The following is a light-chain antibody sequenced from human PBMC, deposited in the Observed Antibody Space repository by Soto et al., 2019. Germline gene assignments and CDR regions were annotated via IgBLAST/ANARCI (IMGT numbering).Light chain of an antibody. V-gene: IGLV1-44*01. J-gene: IGLJ2*01. CDR1: TSNIGANT. CDR3: AAWDDSLDGLI. Sequence: QSVLTQSPSASGTPGQRVTISCSGGTSNIGANTDNWYQQLPGTAPKLLLYHNTQRPSWVPHRFSCSKPGNSASLASSGLQSEDEAYYYCAAWDDSLDGLIFGAGTKVTVL. CDR2: HNT.